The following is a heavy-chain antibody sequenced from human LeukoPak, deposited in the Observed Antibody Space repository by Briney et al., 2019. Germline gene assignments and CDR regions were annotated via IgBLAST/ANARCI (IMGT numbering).Heavy chain of an antibody. CDR2: ISSSSSYI. V-gene: IGHV3-21*01. D-gene: IGHD3-16*02. J-gene: IGHJ5*02. Sequence: GGSLRLSCAASGFTFSSYAMSWVRQAPGKGLEWVSSISSSSSYIYYADSVKGRFTISRDNAKNSLYLQMNSLRAEDTAVYYCARMVSLNWFDPWGQGTLVTVSS. CDR1: GFTFSSYA. CDR3: ARMVSLNWFDP.